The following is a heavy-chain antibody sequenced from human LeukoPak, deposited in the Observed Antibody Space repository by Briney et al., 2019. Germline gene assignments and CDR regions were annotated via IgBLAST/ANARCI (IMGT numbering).Heavy chain of an antibody. CDR2: MNPNSGNT. CDR1: VGTFSSYA. J-gene: IGHJ6*02. V-gene: IGHV1-8*02. D-gene: IGHD5-24*01. CDR3: VRAMAPLDTFNYQYAMDV. Sequence: ASVKVSCKASVGTFSSYAINWVRQAPGQGLEWMGWMNPNSGNTGYAQKFQGRFTLTRETFISTAYMELSSLRSDDTAVYYCVRAMAPLDTFNYQYAMDVWGQGTMVTVSS.